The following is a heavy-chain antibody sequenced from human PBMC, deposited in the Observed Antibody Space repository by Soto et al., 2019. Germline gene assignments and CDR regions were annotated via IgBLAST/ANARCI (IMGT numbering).Heavy chain of an antibody. J-gene: IGHJ5*02. V-gene: IGHV5-51*01. Sequence: GESLKISCKGSGYSFTSYWIGWVRQMPGKGLEWMGIIYPGDSDTRYSPSFQGQVTISADKSISTAYLQWSSLKASDTAMYYCARLPFFEQWLVEYWFDPWGQGTLVTVSS. D-gene: IGHD6-19*01. CDR3: ARLPFFEQWLVEYWFDP. CDR2: IYPGDSDT. CDR1: GYSFTSYW.